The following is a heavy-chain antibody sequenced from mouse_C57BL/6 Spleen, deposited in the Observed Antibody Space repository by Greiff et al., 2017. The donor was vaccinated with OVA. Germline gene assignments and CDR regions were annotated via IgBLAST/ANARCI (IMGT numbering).Heavy chain of an antibody. Sequence: QVQLQQSGAELVMPGASVKLSCKASGYTFTSYWMHWVKQRPGQGLEWIGEIDPSDSYTNYNQKFKGKSTLTVDKSSSTAYMQLSSLTSEDSAVYYCARPIYDGYYIAYWGQGTLVTVSA. CDR2: IDPSDSYT. CDR3: ARPIYDGYYIAY. CDR1: GYTFTSYW. V-gene: IGHV1-69*01. J-gene: IGHJ3*01. D-gene: IGHD2-3*01.